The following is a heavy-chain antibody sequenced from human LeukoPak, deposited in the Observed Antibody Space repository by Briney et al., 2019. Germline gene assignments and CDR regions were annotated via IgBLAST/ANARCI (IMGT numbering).Heavy chain of an antibody. J-gene: IGHJ4*02. D-gene: IGHD5-12*01. Sequence: GGSLRLSCAASGLTFSDYSMTWVRQAPGKGLFWVSGISAGGGSTYYADSVKGRFTISRDNSKNTLYLQMNSLRAEDTAVYYCAKGYSGYVDYWGQGTLVTVSS. CDR2: ISAGGGST. CDR1: GLTFSDYS. CDR3: AKGYSGYVDY. V-gene: IGHV3-23*01.